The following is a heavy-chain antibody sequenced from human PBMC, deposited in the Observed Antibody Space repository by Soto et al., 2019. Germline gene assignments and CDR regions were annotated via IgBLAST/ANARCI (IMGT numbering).Heavy chain of an antibody. J-gene: IGHJ3*02. CDR1: GYTFTNYW. D-gene: IGHD6-19*01. V-gene: IGHV5-51*01. Sequence: GESLKISCKGSGYTFTNYWIGWVRQMPGKGPEWMGIIYPGDSDTKYNPSFQGQVTISADKSISTAYLQWSSLKASDTAMYYCARQPGGGWYEPSDAFDIWGQGTMVTV. CDR2: IYPGDSDT. CDR3: ARQPGGGWYEPSDAFDI.